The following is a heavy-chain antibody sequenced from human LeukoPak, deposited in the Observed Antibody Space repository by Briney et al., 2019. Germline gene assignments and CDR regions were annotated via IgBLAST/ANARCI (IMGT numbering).Heavy chain of an antibody. CDR1: GFTFSSYW. CDR3: ARNGWGYDYGWGSYRSGGPDY. CDR2: IKQDGSEK. V-gene: IGHV3-7*03. Sequence: GGSLRLSCAASGFTFSSYWMSWVRQAPGKGLEWVANIKQDGSEKYYVDSVKGRFTISRDNAKNSLYLQMNSLRAEDTAVYYCARNGWGYDYGWGSYRSGGPDYWGQGTLVTVSS. D-gene: IGHD3-16*02. J-gene: IGHJ4*02.